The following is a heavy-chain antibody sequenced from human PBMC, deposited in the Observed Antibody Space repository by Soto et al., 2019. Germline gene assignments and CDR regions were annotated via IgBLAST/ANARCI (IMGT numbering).Heavy chain of an antibody. CDR1: GGSISSGGYY. J-gene: IGHJ4*02. Sequence: PSETLSLTCTVSGGSISSGGYYWSWIRQHPGKGLEWIGYIYYSGSTYYNPSLKSRVTISVDTSKNQFSLKLSSVTAADTAVYYCARQTELLWFGDRIYYFDYWGQGTLVTVSS. D-gene: IGHD3-10*01. CDR2: IYYSGST. CDR3: ARQTELLWFGDRIYYFDY. V-gene: IGHV4-31*03.